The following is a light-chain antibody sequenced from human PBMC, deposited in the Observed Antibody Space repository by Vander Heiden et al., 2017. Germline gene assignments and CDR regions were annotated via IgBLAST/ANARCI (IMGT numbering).Light chain of an antibody. J-gene: IGKJ4*01. Sequence: DTVMTQSPLSLPVTPGEPASISCRSSQSLLHSNGYNYLDWYLQKPGQSPQLLIYLGSNRDSGVPDRFSGSGSGTDFTLKISRVEAEDVGVYYCMQALQTPQLTFGGGIKVEIK. V-gene: IGKV2-28*01. CDR2: LGS. CDR1: QSLLHSNGYNY. CDR3: MQALQTPQLT.